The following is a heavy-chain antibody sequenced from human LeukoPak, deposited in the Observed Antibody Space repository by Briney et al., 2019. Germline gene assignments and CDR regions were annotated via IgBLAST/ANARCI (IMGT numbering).Heavy chain of an antibody. CDR3: ARTIAVAGSSAFDI. J-gene: IGHJ3*02. D-gene: IGHD6-19*01. CDR1: GYTFTGYY. CDR2: INPNSGGT. Sequence: ASVKVSCKASGYTFTGYYMHWVRQAPGQGLEWIGWINPNSGGTNYAQKFQGRVTMTRDTSISTAYMELSRLRSDDTAVYYCARTIAVAGSSAFDIWGQGTMVTVSS. V-gene: IGHV1-2*02.